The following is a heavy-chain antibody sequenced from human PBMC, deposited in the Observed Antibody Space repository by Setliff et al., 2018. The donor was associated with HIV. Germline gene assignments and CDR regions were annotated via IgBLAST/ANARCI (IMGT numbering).Heavy chain of an antibody. CDR3: AREEGGSSGYYYHYYYMDV. J-gene: IGHJ6*03. D-gene: IGHD3-22*01. Sequence: PSETLSLTCTVSGGSVSNYYWTWIRQSAGKGLEWIGHINTSGSTKYNPSLKSRLTMSVDSSGNQFSLTLTSVTAADTAVYYCAREEGGSSGYYYHYYYMDVWGKGTAVTVSS. V-gene: IGHV4-4*07. CDR1: GGSVSNYY. CDR2: INTSGST.